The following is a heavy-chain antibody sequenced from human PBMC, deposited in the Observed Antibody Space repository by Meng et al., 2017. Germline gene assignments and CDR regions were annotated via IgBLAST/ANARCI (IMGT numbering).Heavy chain of an antibody. V-gene: IGHV1-2*06. CDR2: INPNSGGI. CDR3: ARPRSGSFGWSTLDGAFDI. Sequence: ASVKVSCKASGYTFTGYYMHWVRQAPGQGLEWMGRINPNSGGINYAQKFQGRVTMARDTSISTAYMELSRLRSDDTAVYYCARPRSGSFGWSTLDGAFDIWGQGTMVTVAS. D-gene: IGHD3-9*01. CDR1: GYTFTGYY. J-gene: IGHJ3*02.